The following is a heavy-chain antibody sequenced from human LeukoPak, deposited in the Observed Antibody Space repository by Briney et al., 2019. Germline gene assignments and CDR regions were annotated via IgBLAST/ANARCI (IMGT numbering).Heavy chain of an antibody. CDR1: DFPVSDNY. V-gene: IGHV3-53*01. CDR2: ISNDGVT. Sequence: GGSLRLSCATSDFPVSDNYMSWVRQAPGRGLEWVSVISNDGVTDYADSVKGRFTISRDDSNDTVFLQMSSLRPEDTAVYYCGVSGSYYTPSYYWGQGTLVTVSS. D-gene: IGHD3-10*01. J-gene: IGHJ4*02. CDR3: GVSGSYYTPSYY.